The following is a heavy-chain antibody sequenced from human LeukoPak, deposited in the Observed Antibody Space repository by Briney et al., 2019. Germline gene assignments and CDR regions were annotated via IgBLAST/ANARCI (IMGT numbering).Heavy chain of an antibody. V-gene: IGHV3-23*01. CDR2: ISGSGGST. J-gene: IGHJ6*02. CDR3: AKATLNWNYAYYYYYGMDV. CDR1: GFTFSSYA. Sequence: GGSLRLSCAASGFTFSSYAMSWVRHAPGKGLEWVSAISGSGGSTYYADPVKGRFTISRDNYKNTLYLQMNSLRAEDTAVYYCAKATLNWNYAYYYYYGMDVWGQGTTVTVSS. D-gene: IGHD1-7*01.